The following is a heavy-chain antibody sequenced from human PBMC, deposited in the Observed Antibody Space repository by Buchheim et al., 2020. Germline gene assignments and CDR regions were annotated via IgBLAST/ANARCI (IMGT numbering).Heavy chain of an antibody. CDR2: INTNTGNP. CDR1: GYTFTSYA. D-gene: IGHD6-13*01. J-gene: IGHJ4*02. V-gene: IGHV7-4-1*02. CDR3: ASGDKLKGSGIAAAGTGSVGAGY. Sequence: QVQLVQSGSELKKPGASVKVSCKASGYTFTSYAMNWVRQAPGQGLEWMGWINTNTGNPTYAQGFTGRFVFSLDTSVRTAYLQISSLKAEDTAVYYCASGDKLKGSGIAAAGTGSVGAGYWGQGTL.